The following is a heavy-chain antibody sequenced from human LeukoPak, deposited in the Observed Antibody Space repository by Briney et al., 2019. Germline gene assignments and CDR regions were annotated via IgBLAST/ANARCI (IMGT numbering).Heavy chain of an antibody. V-gene: IGHV3-23*01. D-gene: IGHD3-3*01. Sequence: GGSLRLSCAASGFTVSSNYMSWVRQAPGKGLEWISAIKRSVENTYYADSVKGRFTISRDNSKNILYLQMDSLRVGDSGVYHCAKDVSAFWRPLDSWGQGTLVTVSS. CDR3: AKDVSAFWRPLDS. J-gene: IGHJ4*02. CDR2: IKRSVENT. CDR1: GFTVSSNY.